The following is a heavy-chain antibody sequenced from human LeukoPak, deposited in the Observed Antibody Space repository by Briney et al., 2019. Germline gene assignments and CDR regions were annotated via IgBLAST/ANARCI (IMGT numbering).Heavy chain of an antibody. D-gene: IGHD2-2*02. CDR1: GFAFSSYE. J-gene: IGHJ5*02. Sequence: GGSLRLSCAASGFAFSSYEMTWVRQAPGKGREWVSYISSSGNTIYYADSVKGRFTISRDNARNSLYLQMNSLRAEDTAVYYCAREAIRWFDPWGQGTLVTVSS. CDR2: ISSSGNTI. V-gene: IGHV3-48*03. CDR3: AREAIRWFDP.